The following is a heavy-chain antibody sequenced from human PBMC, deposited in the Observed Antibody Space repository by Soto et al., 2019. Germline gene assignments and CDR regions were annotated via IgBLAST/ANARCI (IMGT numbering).Heavy chain of an antibody. CDR2: IHSDGSST. CDR3: ARGHRGAFDI. Sequence: EVRLVESGGGLVQPGESLRLSCAASGFTFRYYWMHWVRQAPGKGLVWVSRIHSDGSSTTYADSVKGRLTISRDISRNTVYVEMISLRLDDTAVFYCARGHRGAFDIWG. V-gene: IGHV3-74*03. CDR1: GFTFRYYW. D-gene: IGHD1-26*01. J-gene: IGHJ3*02.